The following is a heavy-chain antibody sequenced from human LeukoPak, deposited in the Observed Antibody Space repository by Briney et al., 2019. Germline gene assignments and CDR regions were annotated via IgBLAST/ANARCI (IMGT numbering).Heavy chain of an antibody. V-gene: IGHV4-34*01. Sequence: SQTLSLTCAVYGGSFSGYYWSWIRQPPGKGLEWIGEINHSGSTNYNPSLKSRVTISVDTSKNQFSLKLSSVTAADTAVYYCARAEPYYDFWSGYYSDAFDISGQGTMVTVSS. D-gene: IGHD3-3*01. CDR2: INHSGST. CDR3: ARAEPYYDFWSGYYSDAFDI. CDR1: GGSFSGYY. J-gene: IGHJ3*02.